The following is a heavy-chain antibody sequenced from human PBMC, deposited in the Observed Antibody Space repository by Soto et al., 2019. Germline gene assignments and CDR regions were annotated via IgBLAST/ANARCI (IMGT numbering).Heavy chain of an antibody. D-gene: IGHD3-3*01. CDR3: AKSGKGDQCLLPY. CDR2: ISYDGSNK. CDR1: GFTFNNYG. Sequence: QVQLVESGGGVVQPGRSLRLSCAASGFTFNNYGMHWVRQAPGKGLEWVAVISYDGSNKYYGDSVKGRFTISRDNSKNTLYLQMNSLRAEDTAVYYCAKSGKGDQCLLPYWGQGTLVTVSS. J-gene: IGHJ4*02. V-gene: IGHV3-30*18.